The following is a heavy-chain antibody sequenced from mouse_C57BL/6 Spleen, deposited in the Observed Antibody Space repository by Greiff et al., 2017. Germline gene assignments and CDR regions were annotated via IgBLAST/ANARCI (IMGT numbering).Heavy chain of an antibody. V-gene: IGHV1-62-2*01. CDR2: FYPGSGSI. D-gene: IGHD1-1*01. CDR3: TRHEAPPYCSSYEGYTMDY. J-gene: IGHJ4*01. Sequence: QVQLKQSGAELVKPGASVKLSCKASGYTFTEYTIHWVKQRSGQGLEWIGWFYPGSGSIKYNEKFKDKATLTADKSSSTAYMELSRLTSEDSAVYFWTRHEAPPYCSSYEGYTMDYWGQGTSVADSS. CDR1: GYTFTEYT.